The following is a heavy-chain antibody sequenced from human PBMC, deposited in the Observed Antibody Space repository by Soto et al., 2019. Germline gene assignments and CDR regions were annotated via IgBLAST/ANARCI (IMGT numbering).Heavy chain of an antibody. V-gene: IGHV3-23*01. D-gene: IGHD6-19*01. J-gene: IGHJ4*02. CDR2: ISASGRDT. CDR1: GFTFSNYA. Sequence: SCAGSGFTFSNYAMSWVRQVPGKGLEWVTGISASGRDTYYADSVKDRFTISRDSSKNTLYLQMNSLRAEDTAIYYCAKGKTSGWYYFDYWGQGTLVTVSS. CDR3: AKGKTSGWYYFDY.